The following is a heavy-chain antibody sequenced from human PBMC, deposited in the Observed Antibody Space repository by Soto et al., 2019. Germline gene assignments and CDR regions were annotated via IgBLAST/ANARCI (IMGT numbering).Heavy chain of an antibody. CDR3: ARLYTTSRVGAWFDP. J-gene: IGHJ5*02. CDR1: GFIFSTYT. CDR2: ISAGSDAI. Sequence: EGQLVESGGGLVLPGGSLRLSCAASGFIFSTYTLTWVRQAPGKGLEWVSYISAGSDAIHYADSVKGRFTVSRDNAKNSLFLQMNSLRDEDTAVYYCARLYTTSRVGAWFDPWGQGTRVTVSS. V-gene: IGHV3-48*02. D-gene: IGHD3-16*01.